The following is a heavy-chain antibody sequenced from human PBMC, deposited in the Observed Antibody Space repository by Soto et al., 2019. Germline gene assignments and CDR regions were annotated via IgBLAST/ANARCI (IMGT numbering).Heavy chain of an antibody. J-gene: IGHJ4*02. D-gene: IGHD5-12*01. CDR2: ISGSGGST. CDR1: GFTFSSYA. CDR3: AKVRRGYSGYDLSY. Sequence: EVQLLESGGGLVQPGGSLRLSCAASGFTFSSYAMSWVRQAPGKGLEWVSAISGSGGSTYYADSVKGRFTISRDNSKNTLDLQMNSLRAEDTAVYYCAKVRRGYSGYDLSYWGQGTLVTVSS. V-gene: IGHV3-23*01.